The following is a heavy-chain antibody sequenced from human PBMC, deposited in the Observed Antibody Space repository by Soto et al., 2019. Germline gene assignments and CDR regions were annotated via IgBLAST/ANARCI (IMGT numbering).Heavy chain of an antibody. J-gene: IGHJ4*02. Sequence: SETLSLTCTVSGGSISSYYWTWIRQPPGKGLEWIGYIYYSGSTNYNPSLKSRVTISVATSKTQFSLKLNSVTAADSAVYFCARLEGLATISYYFDFWGPGALVTVSS. CDR1: GGSISSYY. CDR2: IYYSGST. D-gene: IGHD3-9*01. V-gene: IGHV4-59*08. CDR3: ARLEGLATISYYFDF.